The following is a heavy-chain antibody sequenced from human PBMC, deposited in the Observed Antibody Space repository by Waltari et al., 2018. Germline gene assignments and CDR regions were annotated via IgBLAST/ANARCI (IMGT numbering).Heavy chain of an antibody. J-gene: IGHJ4*02. D-gene: IGHD2-2*01. CDR3: ARQVVPAAIGDY. Sequence: QLQLQESGPGLVKPSATLSLTCTVSGGSIRSRRYYWCLIRQPPGKGLEWIGSIYYSGSTYYNPSLKSRVTISVDTSKNQFSLKLSSVTAADTAVYYCARQVVPAAIGDYWGQGTLVTVSS. CDR1: GGSIRSRRYY. V-gene: IGHV4-39*01. CDR2: IYYSGST.